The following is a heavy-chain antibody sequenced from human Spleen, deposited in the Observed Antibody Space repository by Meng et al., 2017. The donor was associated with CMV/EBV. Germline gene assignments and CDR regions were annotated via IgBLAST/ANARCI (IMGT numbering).Heavy chain of an antibody. Sequence: SVKVSCKASGYTFTSYGISWVRQAPGQGLEWMGGIIPIFGTANYAQKFQGRVTITTDESTSTAYMELNSLRSEDTAIYYCARVEGPAGAMLKYFYYYGMEVWGQGTTVTVSS. CDR1: GYTFTSYG. V-gene: IGHV1-69*05. CDR3: ARVEGPAGAMLKYFYYYGMEV. J-gene: IGHJ6*02. D-gene: IGHD6-13*01. CDR2: IIPIFGTA.